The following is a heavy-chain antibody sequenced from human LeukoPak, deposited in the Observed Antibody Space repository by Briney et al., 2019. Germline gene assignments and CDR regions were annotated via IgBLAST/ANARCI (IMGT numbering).Heavy chain of an antibody. Sequence: ASVKVSCKASGYTFTGYYMHWVRQAPGQGLEWMGWINPNSGGTNYAQKFQGRVTMTRDTSISTAYMELSRLRSDDTAVYYCARDPRSPKWEPPTYYFDYWGREPWSPSPQ. J-gene: IGHJ4*02. CDR3: ARDPRSPKWEPPTYYFDY. CDR2: INPNSGGT. D-gene: IGHD1-26*01. V-gene: IGHV1-2*02. CDR1: GYTFTGYY.